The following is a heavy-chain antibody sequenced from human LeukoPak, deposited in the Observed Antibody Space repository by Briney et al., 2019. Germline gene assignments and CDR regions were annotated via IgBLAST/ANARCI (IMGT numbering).Heavy chain of an antibody. CDR2: INAGNGNT. Sequence: ASVTVSCKASGYTFTSYAMHWVRQAPGQRLEWMGWINAGNGNTKYSQKSQGRVTITRDTSASTAYMELSSLRSEDTAVYYCASGIAVAGPDRNEFDYWGQGTLVTVSS. V-gene: IGHV1-3*01. CDR1: GYTFTSYA. J-gene: IGHJ4*02. CDR3: ASGIAVAGPDRNEFDY. D-gene: IGHD6-19*01.